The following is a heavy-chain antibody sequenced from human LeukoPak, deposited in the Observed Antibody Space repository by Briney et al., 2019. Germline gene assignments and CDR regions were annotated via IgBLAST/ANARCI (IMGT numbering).Heavy chain of an antibody. CDR1: GGSISSHY. V-gene: IGHV4-59*11. D-gene: IGHD4-23*01. CDR2: IYYSGST. CDR3: AGAYGGNSVGAEYFQH. J-gene: IGHJ1*01. Sequence: KPSETLSLTCTVSGGSISSHYWSWIRQPPGKGLEWIGYIYYSGSTNYNPSLKSRVTISVDMSKNQFSLKLSSVTAADTAVYYCAGAYGGNSVGAEYFQHWGQGTLVTVS.